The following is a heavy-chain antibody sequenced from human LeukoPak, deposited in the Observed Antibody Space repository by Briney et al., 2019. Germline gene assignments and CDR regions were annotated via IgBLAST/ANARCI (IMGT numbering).Heavy chain of an antibody. CDR1: GFTFSSCA. CDR2: IYSGGST. J-gene: IGHJ4*02. Sequence: QSGGSLRLSCAASGFTFSSCAMSWIRQAPGKGLEWVSVIYSGGSTYYADSVKGRFTISRHISQNTLYLQMNSLRAEDTAVYYCARVRLGSGWSLFDFWGQGTLVTVSS. V-gene: IGHV3-53*04. CDR3: ARVRLGSGWSLFDF. D-gene: IGHD6-19*01.